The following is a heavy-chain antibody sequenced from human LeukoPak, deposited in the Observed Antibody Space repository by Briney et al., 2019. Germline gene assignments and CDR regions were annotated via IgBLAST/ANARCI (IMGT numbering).Heavy chain of an antibody. Sequence: ASVKVSCKVSGYTLTELSMHWVRQAPGKGLEWMEGFDPEDGETIYAQKFQGRVTMTEDTSTDTAYMELSSLRSEDTAVDYCATSYYYDSSGYYYFDYWGQGTLVTVSS. D-gene: IGHD3-22*01. CDR1: GYTLTELS. V-gene: IGHV1-24*01. J-gene: IGHJ4*02. CDR2: FDPEDGET. CDR3: ATSYYYDSSGYYYFDY.